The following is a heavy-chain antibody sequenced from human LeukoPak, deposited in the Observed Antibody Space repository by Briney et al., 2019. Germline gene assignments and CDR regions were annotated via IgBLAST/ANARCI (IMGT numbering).Heavy chain of an antibody. CDR1: GYTFTSYD. Sequence: ASVKVSCKASGYTFTSYDINWVRQATGQGLEWMGWMNPNSGGTNYAQKFQGRVTMTRDTSISTAYMELSRLRSDDTAVYYCARDPGDYYGSKSRAQLFDPWGQGTLVTVSS. D-gene: IGHD3-10*01. J-gene: IGHJ5*02. V-gene: IGHV1-2*02. CDR3: ARDPGDYYGSKSRAQLFDP. CDR2: MNPNSGGT.